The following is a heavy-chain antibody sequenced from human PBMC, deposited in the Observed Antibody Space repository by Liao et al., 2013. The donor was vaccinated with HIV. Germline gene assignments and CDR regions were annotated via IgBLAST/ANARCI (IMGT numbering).Heavy chain of an antibody. V-gene: IGHV4-31*11. CDR1: GASIGSGGYY. J-gene: IGHJ6*03. Sequence: QVQLQESGPGLVKPSQTLSLTCAVSGASIGSGGYYWSWVRQSPGKGLECIGYTYYSGSPSYNPSLKSRVTVSVDTSRNQFSLKLSSVTAADTAVYYCALCRQLAATYFYYMDVWGKGPRSPSP. CDR2: TYYSGSP. CDR3: ALCRQLAATYFYYMDV. D-gene: IGHD6-13*01.